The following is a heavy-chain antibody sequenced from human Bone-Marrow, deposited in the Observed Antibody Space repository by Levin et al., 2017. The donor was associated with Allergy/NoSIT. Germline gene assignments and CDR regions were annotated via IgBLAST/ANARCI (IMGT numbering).Heavy chain of an antibody. CDR3: ATLGTCGIDCYSLDN. D-gene: IGHD2-21*02. CDR1: GVSISSYY. J-gene: IGHJ4*02. CDR2: VHVGST. Sequence: SETLSLTCTVSGVSISSYYWSWIRQAPGKGLEYIGWVHVGSTNYNPSLKGRDTTSIDASKNELSLRLYSVTAADTAVYYCATLGTCGIDCYSLDNWGQGTLVTVSS. V-gene: IGHV4-59*01.